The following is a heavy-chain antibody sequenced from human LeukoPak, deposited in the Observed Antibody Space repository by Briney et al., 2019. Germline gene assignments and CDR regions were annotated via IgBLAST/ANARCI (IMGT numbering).Heavy chain of an antibody. J-gene: IGHJ4*02. CDR1: GGSISSSSYY. CDR2: IYDSGST. Sequence: SETLSLTCTVSGGSISSSSYYWGWIRQPPGKGLEWIGSIYDSGSTYYNPSLKSRVTISVDTSKNQFSLKLSSVTAADTAVYYCARLHDFWSGYNWGQGTLVTVSS. V-gene: IGHV4-39*01. CDR3: ARLHDFWSGYN. D-gene: IGHD3-3*01.